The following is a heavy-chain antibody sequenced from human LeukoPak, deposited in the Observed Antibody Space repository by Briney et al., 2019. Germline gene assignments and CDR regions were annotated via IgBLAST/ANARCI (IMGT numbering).Heavy chain of an antibody. D-gene: IGHD5-18*01. Sequence: GGSLRLSCAASGFTFSRYGIHWVRQAPGKGLEWVAVISYDGGIKYYADSVKGRFTISRDNSKNSLYLQMDSLGTEDTALYYCAKSTAMVTWGSFEIWGQGTMVTVSS. CDR1: GFTFSRYG. CDR3: AKSTAMVTWGSFEI. J-gene: IGHJ3*02. V-gene: IGHV3-30*18. CDR2: ISYDGGIK.